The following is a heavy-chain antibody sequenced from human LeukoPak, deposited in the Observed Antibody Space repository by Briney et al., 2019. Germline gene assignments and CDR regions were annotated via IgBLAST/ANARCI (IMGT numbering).Heavy chain of an antibody. Sequence: PGGSLRLSCAASGFTFSSYDMHWVRQAPGKGLEWVAVISYDGSNKYYADSVKGRFTISRDNSKNTLYLQMNSLRAEDTAVYYCARAVGATIDLFDYWGQGTLVTVSS. D-gene: IGHD1-26*01. V-gene: IGHV3-30*19. CDR1: GFTFSSYD. J-gene: IGHJ4*02. CDR2: ISYDGSNK. CDR3: ARAVGATIDLFDY.